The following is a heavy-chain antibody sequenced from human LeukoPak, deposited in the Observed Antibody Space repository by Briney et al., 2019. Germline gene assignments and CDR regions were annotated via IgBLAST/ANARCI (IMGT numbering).Heavy chain of an antibody. CDR1: GYTFTSYG. Sequence: ASVKVSCKASGYTFTSYGISWVRQAPGQGREWMGWISAYNGNTNYAKKLQGRVTMTTDTSTSTAYMELRSLRSDDTAVYYCARDSSSWSLPLPHYFDYWGQGTLVTVSS. CDR2: ISAYNGNT. J-gene: IGHJ4*02. D-gene: IGHD6-13*01. V-gene: IGHV1-18*01. CDR3: ARDSSSWSLPLPHYFDY.